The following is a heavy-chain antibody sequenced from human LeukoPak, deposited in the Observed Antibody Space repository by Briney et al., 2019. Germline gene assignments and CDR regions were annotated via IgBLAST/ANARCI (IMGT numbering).Heavy chain of an antibody. CDR2: ISAYNANT. V-gene: IGHV1-18*01. J-gene: IGHJ4*02. D-gene: IGHD5-12*01. CDR3: ARGRGSTSRY. Sequence: ASVKVSCKASGYTFTSYGISWVRQAPGQGLEWMGWISAYNANTNYAQNLQGRVTMTADTSTSTAYMELRTLISDDTAVYYCARGRGSTSRYWGQGTLVTVSS. CDR1: GYTFTSYG.